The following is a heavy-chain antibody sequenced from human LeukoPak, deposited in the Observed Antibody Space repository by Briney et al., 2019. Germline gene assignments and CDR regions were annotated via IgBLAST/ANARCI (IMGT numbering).Heavy chain of an antibody. D-gene: IGHD3-22*01. CDR1: GGSFSGYY. Sequence: SETLSLTCAVYGGSFSGYYWSWIRQPPGKGLKWIGEVNHSGSTNYNPSLKSRVTISVDTSKNQFSLKLSSVTAADTAVYYCATHYDSSGYYYSWGQGTLVTVSS. V-gene: IGHV4-34*01. CDR2: VNHSGST. CDR3: ATHYDSSGYYYS. J-gene: IGHJ4*02.